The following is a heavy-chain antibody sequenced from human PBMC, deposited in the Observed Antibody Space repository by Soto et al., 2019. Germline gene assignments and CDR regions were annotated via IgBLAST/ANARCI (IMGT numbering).Heavy chain of an antibody. CDR1: GFSFSSYD. CDR3: ARSSGGVFGIIIEGSNWLAP. V-gene: IGHV3-23*01. J-gene: IGHJ5*02. CDR2: LSVTGGGP. D-gene: IGHD3-16*02. Sequence: EVRLLESGGGLVQPGGSLRLSCAASGFSFSSYDMTWVRQAPGQGLEWVSSLSVTGGGPYYADSVRGRFTMSRDNSKNTLALEMSGLRADDSAVYYCARSSGGVFGIIIEGSNWLAPWGQGSLVTVSS.